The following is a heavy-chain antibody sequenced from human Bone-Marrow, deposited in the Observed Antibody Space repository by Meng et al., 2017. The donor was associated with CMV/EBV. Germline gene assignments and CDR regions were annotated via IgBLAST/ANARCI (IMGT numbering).Heavy chain of an antibody. CDR2: IYYSGST. CDR1: GGSVSSGSYY. V-gene: IGHV4-61*01. Sequence: GSLRLSCTVSGGSVSSGSYYWSWIRQPPGKGLEWIGYIYYSGSTNYNPSLKSRVTISVDTSKNQFSLKLSSVTAADTAVYYCARDEVTLIYGMDVWGQGTMVTVSS. CDR3: ARDEVTLIYGMDV. D-gene: IGHD4-23*01. J-gene: IGHJ6*02.